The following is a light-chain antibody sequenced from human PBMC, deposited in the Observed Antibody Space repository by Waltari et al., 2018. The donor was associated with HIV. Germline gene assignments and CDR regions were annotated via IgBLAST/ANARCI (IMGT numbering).Light chain of an antibody. Sequence: SYELTQPPSVSVSPGQTAKITCSGDALPNQYAHWYQQKPGQAPLLVIYKDTQRPSGLPERFSGSHSGTTVTLTISGVQAEDEADYYCESADNSGTYWVFGGGTKLSVL. CDR3: ESADNSGTYWV. V-gene: IGLV3-25*03. CDR2: KDT. J-gene: IGLJ3*02. CDR1: ALPNQY.